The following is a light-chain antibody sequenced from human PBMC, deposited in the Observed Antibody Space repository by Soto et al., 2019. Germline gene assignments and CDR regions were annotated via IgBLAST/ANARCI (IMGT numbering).Light chain of an antibody. Sequence: AIQLTQSPSSLSASVGDRVTITCRASQGIRIDLGWYQQKPGKAPKLLIYKASSLESGVPSRLSGSGSGTEFTLTISSLQPDDFATYYCQQYNSYWTFGQGTKVDIK. V-gene: IGKV1-13*02. CDR1: QGIRID. J-gene: IGKJ1*01. CDR3: QQYNSYWT. CDR2: KAS.